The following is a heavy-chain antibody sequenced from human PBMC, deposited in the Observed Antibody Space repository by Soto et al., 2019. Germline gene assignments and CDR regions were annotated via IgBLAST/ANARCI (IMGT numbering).Heavy chain of an antibody. V-gene: IGHV3-11*01. D-gene: IGHD2-2*01. CDR1: GFTFSDYY. J-gene: IGHJ3*02. CDR2: ISSSGSTI. CDR3: AGRGGYCSSTSCYADAFDI. Sequence: QVQLVESGGGLVKPGGSLRLSCAASGFTFSDYYMSWIRQAPGKGLEWVSYISSSGSTIYYADSVKGRFTISRDNAKNSLYLQMNSLRAEDTAVYYFAGRGGYCSSTSCYADAFDIWGQGTMVTVSS.